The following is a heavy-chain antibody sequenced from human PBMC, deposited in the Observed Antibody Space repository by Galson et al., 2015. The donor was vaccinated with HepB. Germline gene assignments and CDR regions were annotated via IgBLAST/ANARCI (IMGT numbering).Heavy chain of an antibody. CDR2: INTNTGKP. CDR1: GYTFTNYA. V-gene: IGHV7-4-1*02. Sequence: SVKVSCKASGYTFTNYAMNWVRQAPGQGLEWMGWINTNTGKPTYAQGFTGRFVFSLDTSVSTAYLQISSLKAEDTAVYYYARRTGLLAPDGGGWFSFLDFWGQGTLVTVAT. J-gene: IGHJ4*02. CDR3: ARRTGLLAPDGGGWFSFLDF. D-gene: IGHD2-8*02.